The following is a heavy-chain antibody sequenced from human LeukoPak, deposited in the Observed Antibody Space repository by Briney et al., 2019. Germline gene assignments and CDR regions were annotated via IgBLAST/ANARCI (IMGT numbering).Heavy chain of an antibody. V-gene: IGHV5-51*01. D-gene: IGHD6-19*01. CDR2: IYPGDSDT. J-gene: IGHJ4*02. Sequence: GESLKISCKGSGYSFTSYWIGWVRQMPGKGLEWMGIIYPGDSDTRYSPSFQGQVTISADKSISTAYLQWSSLKASDTAMYYCARLDSSGWFGGSYFDYWGQGSLVTVSS. CDR1: GYSFTSYW. CDR3: ARLDSSGWFGGSYFDY.